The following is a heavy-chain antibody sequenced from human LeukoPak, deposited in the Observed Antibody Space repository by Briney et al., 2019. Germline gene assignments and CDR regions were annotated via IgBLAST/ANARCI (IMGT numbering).Heavy chain of an antibody. CDR3: ARVGDHYHWYFDL. V-gene: IGHV3-53*01. J-gene: IGHJ2*01. D-gene: IGHD3-10*01. Sequence: GGSLRLSCAASGFTVSTKYMSWVRQAPGKGLEWVSIIYSGESTYYAESVKGRFIVSRDNSKNTLYLQMNSRRVDDTAVYSCARVGDHYHWYFDLWGRGTLVTVSS. CDR1: GFTVSTKY. CDR2: IYSGEST.